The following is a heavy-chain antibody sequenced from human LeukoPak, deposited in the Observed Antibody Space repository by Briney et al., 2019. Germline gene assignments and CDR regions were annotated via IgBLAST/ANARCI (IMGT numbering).Heavy chain of an antibody. D-gene: IGHD3-9*01. CDR3: ARGGRYFDWLFGY. Sequence: GGSLRLSCAASGFTVSSNYMSWVRQAPGKGLEWVSVIYSGGSTYYADSVKGRFTISRDNSKNTLYLQMNSLRAEDTAVYYCARGGRYFDWLFGYWGQGTLVTVSP. V-gene: IGHV3-53*01. J-gene: IGHJ4*02. CDR2: IYSGGST. CDR1: GFTVSSNY.